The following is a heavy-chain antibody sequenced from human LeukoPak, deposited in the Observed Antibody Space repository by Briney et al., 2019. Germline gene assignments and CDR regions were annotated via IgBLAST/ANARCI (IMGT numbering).Heavy chain of an antibody. J-gene: IGHJ3*02. CDR2: ISAYNGNT. CDR3: AAPVPWGGRAFDI. Sequence: ASVTVSCQASGYTFTSYGISWVRQAPGQGLEGMGWISAYNGNTNYAQKLQGRVTMTTDTSTRTAYMELRSLRSDDTAVYYCAAPVPWGGRAFDIWGQGTMVTVSS. D-gene: IGHD3-16*01. CDR1: GYTFTSYG. V-gene: IGHV1-18*01.